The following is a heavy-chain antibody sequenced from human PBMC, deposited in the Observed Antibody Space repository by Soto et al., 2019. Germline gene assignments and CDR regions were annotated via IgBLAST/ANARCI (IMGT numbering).Heavy chain of an antibody. J-gene: IGHJ4*02. D-gene: IGHD1-7*01. CDR2: IYYSGNT. CDR3: ARRGGNPENYPYYFDH. CDR1: GGSISNYY. Sequence: SETLSLTCTVSGGSISNYYWTWMRQPPGKGLEWIGYIYYSGNTNYNPSLKSRLTMSVDTSKNQFSLKLSSVTAADTAVYYCARRGGNPENYPYYFDHWGQGTLVTVS. V-gene: IGHV4-59*08.